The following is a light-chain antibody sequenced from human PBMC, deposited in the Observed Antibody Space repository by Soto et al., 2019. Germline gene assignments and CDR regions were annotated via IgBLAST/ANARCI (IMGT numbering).Light chain of an antibody. CDR1: QSVSARY. J-gene: IGKJ1*01. CDR2: GAS. CDR3: QQYSNWTRT. Sequence: EIVLTQSPDTRSLSPGERATLSCRASQSVSARYLAWYQHKPGQAPRLLIYGASTRATDIPPRFSGSGSGTEFILTISSLKYEDFAVYYCQQYSNWTRTFGQGTKVDIK. V-gene: IGKV3-15*01.